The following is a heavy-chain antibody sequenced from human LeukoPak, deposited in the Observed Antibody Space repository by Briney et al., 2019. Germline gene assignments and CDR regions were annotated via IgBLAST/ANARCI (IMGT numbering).Heavy chain of an antibody. J-gene: IGHJ4*02. CDR1: GFIFSSYS. Sequence: GGSLRLSCAASGFIFSSYSKNWVRQAPGKGLEWVSYISSSSVTIYYADSVKGRFTISRDNAKNSLYLQMNSLRDEDTAVYYCARVYGSGSPPDYWGQGTLVTVSS. V-gene: IGHV3-48*02. CDR2: ISSSSVTI. CDR3: ARVYGSGSPPDY. D-gene: IGHD3-10*01.